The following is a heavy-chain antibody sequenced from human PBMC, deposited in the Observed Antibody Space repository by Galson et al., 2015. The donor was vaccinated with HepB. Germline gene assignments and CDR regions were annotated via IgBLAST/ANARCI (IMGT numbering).Heavy chain of an antibody. V-gene: IGHV3-43*01. CDR3: AKEISAGYGATPYYDY. CDR2: ISWDGGST. D-gene: IGHD4/OR15-4a*01. J-gene: IGHJ4*02. Sequence: SLRLSCAASGFTFEDYTIHWVRQPPGKGLEWVSLISWDGGSTDYADSVKGRFTISRDNSKNSLYLQMNSLRTEDTALYYCAKEISAGYGATPYYDYWGQGTLVTVSS. CDR1: GFTFEDYT.